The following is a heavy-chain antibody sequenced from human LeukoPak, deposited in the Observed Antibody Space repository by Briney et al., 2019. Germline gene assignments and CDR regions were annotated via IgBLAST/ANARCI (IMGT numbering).Heavy chain of an antibody. D-gene: IGHD6-13*01. J-gene: IGHJ4*02. V-gene: IGHV3-11*04. CDR1: GFNFGDYY. CDR2: ISSSGNTT. CDR3: ARDGGSSWYFDY. Sequence: GGSLRLSCEASGFNFGDYYMSWIRGAPGKGLESVSYISSSGNTTYHADSVKGRFTISRDNAKNSLYLQMSSLRAEDTAVYYCARDGGSSWYFDYWGQGTLVTVSS.